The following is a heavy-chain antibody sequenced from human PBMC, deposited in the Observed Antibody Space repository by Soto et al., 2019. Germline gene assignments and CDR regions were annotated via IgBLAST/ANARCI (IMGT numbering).Heavy chain of an antibody. V-gene: IGHV4-30-4*01. J-gene: IGHJ5*02. CDR3: VRGNDNYDFWNNWSLDP. Sequence: QVQLQESGPGLVKPSQTLSLTCTVSGGSISSGGYFWSWVRQPPGKGLEWIGEIYQTGSINYNPSLRSRVTISVDKSKNQLSLKVDSVTAADTAFYYCVRGNDNYDFWNNWSLDPWGQGTLVTVSS. CDR2: IYQTGSI. CDR1: GGSISSGGYF. D-gene: IGHD3-3*01.